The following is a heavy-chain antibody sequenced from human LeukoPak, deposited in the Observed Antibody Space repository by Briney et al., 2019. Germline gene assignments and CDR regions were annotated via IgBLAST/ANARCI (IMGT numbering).Heavy chain of an antibody. CDR3: ARIGYCSSTSCARAFDI. CDR2: ISAYNGNT. J-gene: IGHJ3*02. V-gene: IGHV1-18*01. D-gene: IGHD2-2*01. CDR1: GYTFTSYD. Sequence: VASVKVSCKASGYTFTSYDINWVRQATGQGLEWMGWISAYNGNTNYAQKLQGRVTMTTDTSTSTAYMELRSLRSDDTAVYYRARIGYCSSTSCARAFDIWGQGTMVTVSS.